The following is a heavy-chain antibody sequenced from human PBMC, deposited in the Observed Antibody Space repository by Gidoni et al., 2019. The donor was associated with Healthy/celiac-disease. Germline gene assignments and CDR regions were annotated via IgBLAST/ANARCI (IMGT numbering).Heavy chain of an antibody. J-gene: IGHJ4*02. Sequence: QLQLQESRPGLVKPSETLSLTCTVSGGSISSSSYYWGWIRQPPGKGLEWIGSIYYSRSTYSNPSLKSRVTIAVDTSKNQFSLKLSSVAAADTDVYYCASGVAVAGFDYWGQGTLVTVSS. CDR2: IYYSRST. CDR1: GGSISSSSYY. D-gene: IGHD6-19*01. CDR3: ASGVAVAGFDY. V-gene: IGHV4-39*07.